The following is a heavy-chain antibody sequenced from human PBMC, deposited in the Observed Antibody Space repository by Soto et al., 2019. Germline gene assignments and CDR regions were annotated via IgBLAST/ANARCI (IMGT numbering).Heavy chain of an antibody. V-gene: IGHV3-21*04. CDR2: ISSSSSYI. J-gene: IGHJ4*02. CDR1: GFTFSSYS. Sequence: GGSLRLSCAASGFTFSSYSMNWVRQAPGKGLEWVSSISSSSSYIYYADSVKGRFTISRDNAKNSLYLQMNSLRAEDTAVYYCAKDPSIVLMVYAMFDYWGQGTLVTVSS. CDR3: AKDPSIVLMVYAMFDY. D-gene: IGHD2-8*01.